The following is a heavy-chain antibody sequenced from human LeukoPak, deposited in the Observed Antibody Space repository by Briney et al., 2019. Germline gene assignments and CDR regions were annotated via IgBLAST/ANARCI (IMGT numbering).Heavy chain of an antibody. CDR2: IYYCGST. D-gene: IGHD1-26*01. J-gene: IGHJ4*02. CDR3: AREPVGASDY. CDR1: GGSISSYY. Sequence: SETLSLTCTVSGGSISSYYWSWIRQPPGKGLEWIGYIYYCGSTNYNPSLKSRVTISVDTSKNQFSLKLTSVTAADTAVYYCAREPVGASDYWGQGTLVTVSS. V-gene: IGHV4-59*12.